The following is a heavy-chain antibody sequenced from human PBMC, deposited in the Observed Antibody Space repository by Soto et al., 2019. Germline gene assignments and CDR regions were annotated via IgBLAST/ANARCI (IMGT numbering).Heavy chain of an antibody. CDR1: GGTFSSYA. CDR3: AIDSSGPNWFDP. D-gene: IGHD3-22*01. CDR2: IIPIFGTA. V-gene: IGHV1-69*01. J-gene: IGHJ5*02. Sequence: QVQLVQSGAEVKKPGSSVKVSCKASGGTFSSYAISWVRQAPGQGLEWMGGIIPIFGTANYAQKFQGRVTITADESTSTAYMELSRRRAEDTAGYYCAIDSSGPNWFDPWGQGPLVTVSS.